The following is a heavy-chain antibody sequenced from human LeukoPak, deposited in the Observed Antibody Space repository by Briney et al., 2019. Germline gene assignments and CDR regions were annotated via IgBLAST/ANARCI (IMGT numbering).Heavy chain of an antibody. CDR1: GFTFSSYW. J-gene: IGHJ5*02. Sequence: GGSLRLSCVASGFTFSSYWMTWVRQAPGKGLEWVANIKEDGSETYYVDSVKGRFTISRDNAKNSLYLQMNSLRAVDTAVYYCVRDHAGVSESWGQVTLVTVSS. CDR3: VRDHAGVSES. D-gene: IGHD7-27*01. V-gene: IGHV3-7*05. CDR2: IKEDGSET.